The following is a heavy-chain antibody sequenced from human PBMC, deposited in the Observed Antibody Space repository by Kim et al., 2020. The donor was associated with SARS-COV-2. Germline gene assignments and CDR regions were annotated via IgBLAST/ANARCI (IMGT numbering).Heavy chain of an antibody. CDR3: ARTKVQLELRRYCCYGMVV. D-gene: IGHD1-7*01. V-gene: IGHV2-70*01. CDR1: GFSLSTSGMC. J-gene: IGHJ6*02. CDR2: IDWDDDK. Sequence: SGPTLVNPTQTLTLTCTFSGFSLSTSGMCVSWIRQPPGKALEWLALIDWDDDKYYSTSLKTRLTISKDTSKNQVILTMTNVDPVDTATYYGARTKVQLELRRYCCYGMVVWGQGTTVTVSS.